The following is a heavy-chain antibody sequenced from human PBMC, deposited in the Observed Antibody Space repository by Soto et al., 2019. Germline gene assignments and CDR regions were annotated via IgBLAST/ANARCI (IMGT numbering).Heavy chain of an antibody. J-gene: IGHJ5*02. D-gene: IGHD3-3*01. CDR2: TYKSGTA. V-gene: IGHV4-30-4*01. CDR3: VRALGSRFMEWPRFDP. Sequence: QVQLQESGPGLVRPSQTLSLTCSVSGASLRIGDYYWTWIRQPPGKGLEWIGFTYKSGTAKYNPSLSSRVSISVDTSKNQFFLSLKYVTAADTAVYYCVRALGSRFMEWPRFDPWGQGKLVTVSS. CDR1: GASLRIGDYY.